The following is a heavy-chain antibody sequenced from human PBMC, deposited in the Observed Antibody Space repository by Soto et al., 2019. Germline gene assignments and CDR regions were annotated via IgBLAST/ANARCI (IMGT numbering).Heavy chain of an antibody. CDR1: GYTFTSYG. V-gene: IGHV1-18*01. Sequence: QVQLVQSAAEVKKPGASVKVSCKASGYTFTSYGISWVRQAPGQGLEWMGWISAYNGNTNYAQKLQGRVTMPTDNSTGTAYMQPRSLRSNDTTVYYCARDRGALLRFWESPSDYWGQGTLVTVSS. J-gene: IGHJ4*02. CDR2: ISAYNGNT. CDR3: ARDRGALLRFWESPSDY. D-gene: IGHD3-10*01.